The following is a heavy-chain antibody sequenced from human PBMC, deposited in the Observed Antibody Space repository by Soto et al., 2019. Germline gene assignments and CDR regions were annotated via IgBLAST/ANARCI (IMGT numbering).Heavy chain of an antibody. V-gene: IGHV1-69*01. Sequence: QVQLVQSGAELKKPGSSVKVSCKASGGTFGNFAITWVRQAPGQGPEWVAGIIPLYGTSNYADDFRGRITLTADESTATAYLERSSLRSEDTASDYWATGTRDGYNYWYFDLWGRGTQVTVSS. CDR1: GGTFGNFA. J-gene: IGHJ2*01. D-gene: IGHD1-7*01. CDR2: IIPLYGTS. CDR3: ATGTRDGYNYWYFDL.